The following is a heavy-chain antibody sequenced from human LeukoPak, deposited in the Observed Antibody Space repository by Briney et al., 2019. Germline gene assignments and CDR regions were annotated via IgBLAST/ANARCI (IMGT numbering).Heavy chain of an antibody. CDR1: GFSFSSYA. CDR2: ISGSGGST. CDR3: AKNIGNSWQYFFDY. J-gene: IGHJ4*02. Sequence: GGSLRLSCAASGFSFSSYAMSWVRQAPGKGLEWVSAISGSGGSTYYADSVKGRFTISRDNSKNTLYLQMNSLRAEDAAVYFCAKNIGNSWQYFFDYWGQGTLVTVSS. V-gene: IGHV3-23*01. D-gene: IGHD6-13*01.